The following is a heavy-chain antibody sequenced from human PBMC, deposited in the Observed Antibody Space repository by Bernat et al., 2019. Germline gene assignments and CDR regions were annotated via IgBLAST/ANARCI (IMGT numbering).Heavy chain of an antibody. CDR3: AKDGSSWTYYYYMDV. D-gene: IGHD6-13*01. J-gene: IGHJ6*03. CDR2: ISYDGGHK. CDR1: GFTFSSYG. V-gene: IGHV3-30*18. Sequence: QVQVVESGGGVVQPGRSLRLSCAASGFTFSSYGMHWVRQAPGKGVEWVAVISYDGGHKYYADSVKGRFTISRDNSKNTVYLQMNSLRAEDTAVYYCAKDGSSWTYYYYMDVWGKGTTVTVS.